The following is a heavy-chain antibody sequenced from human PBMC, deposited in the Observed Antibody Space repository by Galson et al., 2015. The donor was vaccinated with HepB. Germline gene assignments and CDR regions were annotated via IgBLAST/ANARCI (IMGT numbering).Heavy chain of an antibody. Sequence: ASGFTFDDYTMHWVRQAPGKGLEWASLISWDGGSTYYADSVKGRFTISRDNSKNSLYLQMNSLRTEDTALYYCAKASYYDFWSGYSRREAAAGIGEHIDYWDQGTLVTVSS. CDR3: AKASYYDFWSGYSRREAAAGIGEHIDY. V-gene: IGHV3-43*01. CDR2: ISWDGGST. J-gene: IGHJ4*02. D-gene: IGHD3-3*01. CDR1: GFTFDDYT.